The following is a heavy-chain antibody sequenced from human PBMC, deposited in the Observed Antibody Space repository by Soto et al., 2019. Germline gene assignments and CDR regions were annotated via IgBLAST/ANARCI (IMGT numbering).Heavy chain of an antibody. CDR1: GYTFTSYG. CDR3: ARDPLSNPILTGIQRMDYYYGMDV. D-gene: IGHD3-9*01. Sequence: ASVKVSCKASGYTFTSYGISWVRQAPGQGLEWMGWISAYNGNTNYAQKLQGRVTMTTDTSTSTAYMELRSLRSDDTAVYYCARDPLSNPILTGIQRMDYYYGMDVWGQGTTVTVSS. J-gene: IGHJ6*02. V-gene: IGHV1-18*04. CDR2: ISAYNGNT.